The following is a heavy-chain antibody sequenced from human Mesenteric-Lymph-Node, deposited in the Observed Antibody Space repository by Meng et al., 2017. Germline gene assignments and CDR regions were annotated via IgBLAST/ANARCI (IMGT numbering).Heavy chain of an antibody. V-gene: IGHV3-11*04. J-gene: IGHJ4*02. CDR3: AREELVFGAQFLDY. Sequence: GESLKISCAASGFTFSDYYMSWIRQAPGKGLEWVSYISSSGSTIYYADSVKGRFTISRDNAKNSLYLQMNSLKAEDTAVYYCAREELVFGAQFLDYWGQGALVTVSS. CDR2: ISSSGSTI. CDR1: GFTFSDYY. D-gene: IGHD3-3*01.